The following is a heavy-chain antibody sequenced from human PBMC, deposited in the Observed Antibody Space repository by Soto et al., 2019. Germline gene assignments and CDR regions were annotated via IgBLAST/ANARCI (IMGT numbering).Heavy chain of an antibody. CDR1: GLIFSDYH. CDR3: AMLGGWSGGSSGMDV. D-gene: IGHD6-19*01. J-gene: IGHJ6*02. V-gene: IGHV3-72*01. Sequence: VQLVESGGGLVQPGGSLRLSCAASGLIFSDYHMDWVRQAPGKGLEWVGRIRRKANSYTTEYAESVKGRFTISRDDSKNSLYLQMNSLKSEDTAVYYCAMLGGWSGGSSGMDVWGQGTTVTVSS. CDR2: IRRKANSYTT.